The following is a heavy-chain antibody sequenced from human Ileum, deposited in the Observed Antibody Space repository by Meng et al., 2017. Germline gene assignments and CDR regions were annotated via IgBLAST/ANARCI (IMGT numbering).Heavy chain of an antibody. Sequence: GGSLRLSCADSGFTFSNYEMNWVRQAPGKGLEWVSYISSSGSTIYYADSVKGRFTISRDNAKNSLHLQMNSLRAEDTAVYYCARALGYCSGGSCYRGWGMDVWGQGTTVTVSS. V-gene: IGHV3-48*03. D-gene: IGHD2-15*01. CDR1: GFTFSNYE. J-gene: IGHJ6*02. CDR2: ISSSGSTI. CDR3: ARALGYCSGGSCYRGWGMDV.